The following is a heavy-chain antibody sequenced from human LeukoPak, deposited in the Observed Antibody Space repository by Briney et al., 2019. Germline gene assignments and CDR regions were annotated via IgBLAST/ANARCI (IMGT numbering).Heavy chain of an antibody. CDR1: GYSFTSYW. Sequence: GESLKISCKGSGYSFTSYWIGWVRQMPGKGLEWMGIIYPGDSDTRYSPSFQGQVTISADKSISTAYLQWSSLKASDTAMYYCASPPFYDGSGYYAVDYGGQGTLVTVSS. J-gene: IGHJ4*02. D-gene: IGHD3-22*01. CDR3: ASPPFYDGSGYYAVDY. CDR2: IYPGDSDT. V-gene: IGHV5-51*01.